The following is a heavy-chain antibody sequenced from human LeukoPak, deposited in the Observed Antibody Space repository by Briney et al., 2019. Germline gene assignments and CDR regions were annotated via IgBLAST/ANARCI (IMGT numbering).Heavy chain of an antibody. CDR3: ARGLTWIQLWSPDFDY. V-gene: IGHV1-8*01. CDR1: GYTFTSYD. CDR2: MNPNSGNT. Sequence: PGASVKVSCKASGYTFTSYDINWVRQATGQGLEWMGWMNPNSGNTGYAQKFQGRVTMTRNTSISTAYMELSSLRSEDTAVYYCARGLTWIQLWSPDFDYWGQGILVTVSS. J-gene: IGHJ4*02. D-gene: IGHD5-18*01.